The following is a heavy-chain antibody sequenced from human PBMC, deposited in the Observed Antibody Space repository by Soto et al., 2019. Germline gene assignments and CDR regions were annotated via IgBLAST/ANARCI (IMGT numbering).Heavy chain of an antibody. CDR3: VKGRYSSTEIRFDP. CDR1: GFTFSSYA. CDR2: ISSNGGST. V-gene: IGHV3-64D*08. J-gene: IGHJ5*02. D-gene: IGHD6-13*01. Sequence: GGSLRLSCSASGFTFSSYAMHWVRQAPGKGLEYVSAISSNGGSTYYADSVKGRFTISRDNSKNTLYLQMSSLRAEDTAVYYCVKGRYSSTEIRFDPWGQGTLVTVSS.